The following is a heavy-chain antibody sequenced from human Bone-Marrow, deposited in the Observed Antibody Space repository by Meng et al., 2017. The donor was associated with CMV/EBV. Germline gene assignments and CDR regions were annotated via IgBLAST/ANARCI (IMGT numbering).Heavy chain of an antibody. Sequence: ASVKVSCKASGYTFTAHYFHWVRQAPGQGLEWLGWINPDNGGTHSAQKFHSRVTMTRDTSLNTAYMELDWLKSDDTAVYYCARDWGGPTQYYDFWSGYYSHYYYGMDVWGQGTTVTVPS. CDR3: ARDWGGPTQYYDFWSGYYSHYYYGMDV. J-gene: IGHJ6*02. CDR2: INPDNGGT. V-gene: IGHV1-2*02. D-gene: IGHD3-3*01. CDR1: GYTFTAHY.